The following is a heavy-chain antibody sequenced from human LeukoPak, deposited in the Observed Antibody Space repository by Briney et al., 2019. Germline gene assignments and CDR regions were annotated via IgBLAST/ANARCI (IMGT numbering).Heavy chain of an antibody. J-gene: IGHJ4*02. CDR2: IKSKTDGGTT. V-gene: IGHV3-15*01. CDR3: TTDFRSEKQWLVKHYFDY. CDR1: GFTFSSYW. Sequence: PGGSLRLSCAASGFTFSSYWMSWVRQAPGKGLEWVGRIKSKTDGGTTDYAAPVKGRFTISRDDSKNTLYLQMNSLKTEDTAVYYCTTDFRSEKQWLVKHYFDYWGQGTLVTVSS. D-gene: IGHD6-19*01.